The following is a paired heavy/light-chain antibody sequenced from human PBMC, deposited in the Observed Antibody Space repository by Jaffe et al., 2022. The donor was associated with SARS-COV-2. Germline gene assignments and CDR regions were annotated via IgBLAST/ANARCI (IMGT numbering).Heavy chain of an antibody. CDR2: IFYSGST. CDR3: ARGPTRNYLDN. V-gene: IGHV4-59*01. J-gene: IGHJ4*02. Sequence: QVQLQESGPGLVKPSETLSLTCSVSGGSISSYYWSWIRQPPGKGLEWIGYIFYSGSTNYNPSLKSRVSISVDTSKNQFSLKLTSMIAADTAVYYCARGPTRNYLDNWGQGTLVTVSS. CDR1: GGSISSYY.
Light chain of an antibody. Sequence: QSALTQPASVSGSPGQSITISCTGTSSDAGTYNLVSWYQQHPGKAPKLMIYEDSKRPSGVSNRFSGSKSGNTASLTVSGLQAEDEADYYCCSYAGSSTLLFGGGTKLTVL. CDR1: SSDAGTYNL. J-gene: IGLJ2*01. CDR2: EDS. V-gene: IGLV2-23*01. CDR3: CSYAGSSTLL.